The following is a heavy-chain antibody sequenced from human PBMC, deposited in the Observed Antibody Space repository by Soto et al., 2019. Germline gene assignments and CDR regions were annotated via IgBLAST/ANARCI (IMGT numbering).Heavy chain of an antibody. V-gene: IGHV3-33*01. D-gene: IGHD1-26*01. Sequence: LRLSCAASGFTFSNYSMHWVRQAPGKGLEWVAIIWHDGNNKYYADSVRGRFIISRDNSKNRLYLQMNSLRAEDTAVYYCASDLVGASDSYGLDVWGQGTPVTVS. J-gene: IGHJ6*02. CDR3: ASDLVGASDSYGLDV. CDR1: GFTFSNYS. CDR2: IWHDGNNK.